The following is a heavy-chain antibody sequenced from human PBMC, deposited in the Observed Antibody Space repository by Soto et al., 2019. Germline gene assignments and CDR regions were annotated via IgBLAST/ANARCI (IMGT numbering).Heavy chain of an antibody. CDR1: GYTFTSYY. D-gene: IGHD3-3*01. CDR2: INPSDGST. CDR3: ARDRNYDFWSGYFKEDYYYGMDV. Sequence: ASVKVSCKASGYTFTSYYMHWVRQAPGQGLEWMGIINPSDGSTSYAQKFQGRVTMTRDTSTSSVYMELSSLRSEDTAVYYCARDRNYDFWSGYFKEDYYYGMDVWGQGTTVTVSS. V-gene: IGHV1-46*01. J-gene: IGHJ6*02.